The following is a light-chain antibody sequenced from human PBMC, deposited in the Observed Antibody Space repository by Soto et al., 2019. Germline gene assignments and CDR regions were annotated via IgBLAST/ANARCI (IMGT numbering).Light chain of an antibody. CDR2: AAS. CDR1: QSISSY. V-gene: IGKV1-39*01. CDR3: QQSYSTLRYT. Sequence: DIQMTQSPSSLSASVGDRVTITCRASQSISSYLNWYQQKPGKAPKLLIYAASSLQSGVPSRFSGSGSGKDFTLTISSLQPEDFATDYCQQSYSTLRYTFGQGTKVEIK. J-gene: IGKJ2*01.